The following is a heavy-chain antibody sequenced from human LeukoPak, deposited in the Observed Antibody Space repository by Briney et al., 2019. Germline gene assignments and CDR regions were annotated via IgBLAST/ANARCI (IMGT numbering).Heavy chain of an antibody. V-gene: IGHV4-34*01. CDR2: INHSGST. J-gene: IGHJ6*03. CDR1: GGSFSGYY. CDR3: PRGASYYDSSGYYYRYYYYYMDV. D-gene: IGHD3-22*01. Sequence: SETLSLTCAVYGGSFSGYYWSWIRQPPGKGLEWIGEINHSGSTNYNPSLKSRVTISVDTSKNQFSLKLSSVTAADTAVYYCPRGASYYDSSGYYYRYYYYYMDVWGKGTTVTVSS.